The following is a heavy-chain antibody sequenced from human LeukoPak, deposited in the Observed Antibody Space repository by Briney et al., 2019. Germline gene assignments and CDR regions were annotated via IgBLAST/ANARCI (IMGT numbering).Heavy chain of an antibody. CDR3: ARDNSYGSGSYSTDSNWFDP. CDR1: GGSISSSSYY. D-gene: IGHD3-10*01. V-gene: IGHV4-39*07. CDR2: IYYSGST. J-gene: IGHJ5*02. Sequence: SETLSLTCTVSGGSISSSSYYWGWIRQPPGKGLEWIGSIYYSGSTYYNPSLKSRVTISVDTSKNQFSLKLSSVTAADTAVYYCARDNSYGSGSYSTDSNWFDPWGQGTLVTISS.